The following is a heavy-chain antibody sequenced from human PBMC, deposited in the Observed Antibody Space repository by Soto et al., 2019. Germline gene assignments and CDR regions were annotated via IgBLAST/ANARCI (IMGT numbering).Heavy chain of an antibody. CDR2: IYYSGST. CDR3: ARDYPPISYYGMDV. CDR1: GGSVSSGSYY. V-gene: IGHV4-61*01. J-gene: IGHJ6*02. Sequence: SETLSLTCTVSGGSVSSGSYYWSWIRQPPGKGLEWIGYIYYSGSTNYNPSLKSRVTISVDTSKNQFSLKLSSVTAADTAVYYCARDYPPISYYGMDVWGQGTTVTVS. D-gene: IGHD2-2*02.